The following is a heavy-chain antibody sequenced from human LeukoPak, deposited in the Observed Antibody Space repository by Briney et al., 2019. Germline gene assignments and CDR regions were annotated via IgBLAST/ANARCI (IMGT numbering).Heavy chain of an antibody. Sequence: GGSLRLSCAASGFAVSSNYMSWVRQAPGKGLEWVSVIYSGGSTYYADSVKGRFTISRDNAKNSLYLQMNSLRAEDTAVYYCARDLAYYDFWSGLFDYWGQGTLVTVSS. J-gene: IGHJ4*02. V-gene: IGHV3-53*01. D-gene: IGHD3-3*01. CDR2: IYSGGST. CDR1: GFAVSSNY. CDR3: ARDLAYYDFWSGLFDY.